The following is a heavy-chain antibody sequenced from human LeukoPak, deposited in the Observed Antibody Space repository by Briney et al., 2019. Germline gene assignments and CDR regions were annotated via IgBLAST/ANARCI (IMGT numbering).Heavy chain of an antibody. V-gene: IGHV4-39*01. Sequence: PSETLSLTCTVSGDSMSSSSYFWGWIRQPPGKWLEWIGSIYHSGSTYYNPSLKSRVTISVDTTKNQFSLQLISVTAADTAVYYCARNRGSWAVDYWGQGTLVTVSS. CDR3: ARNRGSWAVDY. D-gene: IGHD2-15*01. CDR2: IYHSGST. CDR1: GDSMSSSSYF. J-gene: IGHJ4*02.